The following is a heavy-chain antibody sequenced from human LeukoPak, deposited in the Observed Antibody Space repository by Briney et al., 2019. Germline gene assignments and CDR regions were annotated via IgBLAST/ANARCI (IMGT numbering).Heavy chain of an antibody. CDR1: GDSLSSNSAA. Sequence: SQTLSLTCALSGDSLSSNSAAWNWIRQSPSRGLEWLGRTYYRSKWYNDYAVSVKSRITLNTDTSKNQFSLQLNSVTPEDTAVYYCARVYGGSYYFDYWGQGTLVTVSS. CDR2: TYYRSKWYN. J-gene: IGHJ4*02. D-gene: IGHD4-23*01. V-gene: IGHV6-1*01. CDR3: ARVYGGSYYFDY.